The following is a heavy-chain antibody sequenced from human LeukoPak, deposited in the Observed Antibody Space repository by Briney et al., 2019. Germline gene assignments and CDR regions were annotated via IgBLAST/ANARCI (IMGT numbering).Heavy chain of an antibody. CDR3: ARVRIAVAGKYYFDY. Sequence: ASVKVSCKASGYTFTGYYMHWVRQAPGQGLEWMGWINPNSGGTNYAQTFQGRVTMTRDTSISTAYMELSRLRSDDTALYYCARVRIAVAGKYYFDYWGQGTLVTVSS. CDR2: INPNSGGT. V-gene: IGHV1-2*02. CDR1: GYTFTGYY. D-gene: IGHD6-19*01. J-gene: IGHJ4*02.